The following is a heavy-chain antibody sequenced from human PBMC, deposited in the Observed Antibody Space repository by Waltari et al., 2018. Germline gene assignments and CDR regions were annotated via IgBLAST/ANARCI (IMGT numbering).Heavy chain of an antibody. CDR1: GGSISSSSYY. Sequence: QLQLQESGPGLVKPSETLSLTCTVSGGSISSSSYYWGWIRQPPGKGLEWIWSIYYSGSTYYNPSLKSRVTISVDTSKNQFSLKLSSVTAADTAVYYCARRYYDILTGYYRTYYFDYWGQGTLVTVSS. D-gene: IGHD3-9*01. CDR3: ARRYYDILTGYYRTYYFDY. V-gene: IGHV4-39*01. CDR2: IYYSGST. J-gene: IGHJ4*02.